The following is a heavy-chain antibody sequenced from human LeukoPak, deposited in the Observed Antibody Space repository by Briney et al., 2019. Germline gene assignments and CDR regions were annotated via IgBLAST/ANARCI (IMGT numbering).Heavy chain of an antibody. CDR3: VKVGYGSGTWGWFDP. CDR1: GASISSHY. Sequence: PSETLSLTCTVTGASISSHYWSWIRQPPGNGLECIGSIYPGGSIDYNPSLKSRATISGDSSKNHLSLKLTSVTAADTATYYCVKVGYGSGTWGWFDPWGQGTLVSVSA. CDR2: IYPGGSI. J-gene: IGHJ5*02. D-gene: IGHD3-10*01. V-gene: IGHV4-59*11.